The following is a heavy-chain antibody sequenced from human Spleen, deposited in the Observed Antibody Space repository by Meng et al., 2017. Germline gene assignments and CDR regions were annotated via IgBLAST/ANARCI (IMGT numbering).Heavy chain of an antibody. J-gene: IGHJ4*02. D-gene: IGHD3-22*01. Sequence: GGSLRLSCAASGFTFSSYAMSWVRQAPGKGLEWVSAISGSGGSTYYADSVKGRFTISRDNSKNTLYLQMNSLRAEDTAVYYCAKDYYDSSVVDYFDYWGQGTLVTVSS. CDR2: ISGSGGST. V-gene: IGHV3-23*01. CDR3: AKDYYDSSVVDYFDY. CDR1: GFTFSSYA.